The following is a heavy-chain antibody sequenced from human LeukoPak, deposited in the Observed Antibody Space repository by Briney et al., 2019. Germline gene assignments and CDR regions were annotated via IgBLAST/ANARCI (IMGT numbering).Heavy chain of an antibody. CDR2: IKPDGSEK. D-gene: IGHD3-10*01. Sequence: PGGSLRLSCAASGFIFSSCWMSWVRQSPGKGLEWVANIKPDGSEKYYVDSVKGRFTISRDNAKNALYLEMNSLRVGDTAVYYCARERMYSGSGSTYPYYDYWGQGTLVTVSS. V-gene: IGHV3-7*01. CDR3: ARERMYSGSGSTYPYYDY. J-gene: IGHJ4*02. CDR1: GFIFSSCW.